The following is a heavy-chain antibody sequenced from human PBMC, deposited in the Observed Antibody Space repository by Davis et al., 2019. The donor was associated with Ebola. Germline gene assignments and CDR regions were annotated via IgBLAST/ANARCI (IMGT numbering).Heavy chain of an antibody. CDR3: VRDAYYYGSY. Sequence: GESLRLSCAASGFTFSSYAMSWVRQAPGKGLERVSAISGSGGSTYYADSVKGRFTISRDNSKNTLYLQMNSLRDEDTAVYYCVRDAYYYGSYWGQGTLVTVSS. V-gene: IGHV3-23*01. CDR1: GFTFSSYA. J-gene: IGHJ4*02. CDR2: ISGSGGST. D-gene: IGHD3-10*01.